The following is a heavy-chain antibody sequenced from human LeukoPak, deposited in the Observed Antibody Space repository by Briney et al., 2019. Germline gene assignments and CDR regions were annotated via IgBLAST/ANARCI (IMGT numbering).Heavy chain of an antibody. D-gene: IGHD5-12*01. V-gene: IGHV1-2*02. CDR1: GYTFTGYY. CDR3: TRERGYDYFFDY. J-gene: IGHJ4*02. CDR2: INPNGGGT. Sequence: ASVKVSCKASGYTFTGYYMHWVRQAPGQGLEWMGRINPNGGGTNYAQKFQSRVTMTRDTSISTAYMGLSRLRSDDTAVYYCTRERGYDYFFDYWGQGTLVTVSS.